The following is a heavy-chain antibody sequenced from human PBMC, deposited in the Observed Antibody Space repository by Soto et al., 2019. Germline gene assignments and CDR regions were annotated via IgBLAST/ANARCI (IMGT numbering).Heavy chain of an antibody. D-gene: IGHD6-6*01. Sequence: ASVKVSCKASGYTFTGYYMHWVRQAPGQGLEWMGWINPNSGGTNYAQKFQGWVTMTRDTSISTAYMELSRLRPDDTAMYYCASAASIAAPYYFDYWGQGTLVTVSS. J-gene: IGHJ4*02. CDR2: INPNSGGT. CDR3: ASAASIAAPYYFDY. V-gene: IGHV1-2*04. CDR1: GYTFTGYY.